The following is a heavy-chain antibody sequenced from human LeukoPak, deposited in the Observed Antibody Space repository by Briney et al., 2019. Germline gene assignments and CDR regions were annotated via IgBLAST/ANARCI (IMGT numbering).Heavy chain of an antibody. V-gene: IGHV3-23*01. J-gene: IGHJ6*02. CDR1: GFTFSSYA. CDR3: AKGKDYGDFYYYSMDV. D-gene: IGHD4-17*01. Sequence: GGSLRLSCAASGFTFSSYAMSWVRQAPGEGLEWVSAISDSGGSTYYADSVKGRFTISRDNSKNTLYLQMNSLRAEDTAVYYCAKGKDYGDFYYYSMDVWGQGTTVTVSS. CDR2: ISDSGGST.